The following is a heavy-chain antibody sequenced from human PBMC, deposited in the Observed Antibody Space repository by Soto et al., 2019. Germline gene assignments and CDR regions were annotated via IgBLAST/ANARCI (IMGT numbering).Heavy chain of an antibody. CDR2: ISYDGSNK. Sequence: QVPLVESGGGVVQPGRSLRLSCAASGFTFSSYGMHWVRQAPGKGLEWVAVISYDGSNKYYADSVKGRFTISRDNSKNTLYLQMNSLRAEDTAVYYCAKGIAYYYYGMDVWGQGTTVTVSS. D-gene: IGHD2-21*01. J-gene: IGHJ6*02. V-gene: IGHV3-30*18. CDR3: AKGIAYYYYGMDV. CDR1: GFTFSSYG.